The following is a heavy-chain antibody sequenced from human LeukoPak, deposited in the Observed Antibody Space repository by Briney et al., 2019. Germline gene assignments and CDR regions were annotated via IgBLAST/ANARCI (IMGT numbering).Heavy chain of an antibody. CDR2: INHSGST. CDR3: ARLVRSSGWYARLYYYMDV. CDR1: GGSFSGYY. J-gene: IGHJ6*03. D-gene: IGHD6-19*01. V-gene: IGHV4-34*01. Sequence: PSETLSLTCAVYGGSFSGYYWSWIRQPPGKGLEWIGEINHSGSTNYNPSLKSRVTISVDTSKNQFSLKLSSVTAADTAVYYCARLVRSSGWYARLYYYMDVWGKGTTVTVSS.